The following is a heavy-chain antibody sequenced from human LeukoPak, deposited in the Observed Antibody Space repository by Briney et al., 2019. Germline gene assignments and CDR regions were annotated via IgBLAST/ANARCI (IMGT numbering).Heavy chain of an antibody. V-gene: IGHV1-2*02. CDR2: INPNSGGT. J-gene: IGHJ3*02. CDR3: ARVIITFGAATDAFDI. D-gene: IGHD3-16*01. Sequence: ASVKVSCEASGYTFTDYYMHWVRQAPGQGLEWMGWINPNSGGTNYAQKFQGRVTMTRDTSISTAYMELSRLRSDDTAVYYCARVIITFGAATDAFDIWGQGTMVTVSS. CDR1: GYTFTDYY.